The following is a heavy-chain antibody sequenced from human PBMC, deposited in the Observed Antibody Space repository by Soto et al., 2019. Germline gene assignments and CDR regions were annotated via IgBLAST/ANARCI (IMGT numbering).Heavy chain of an antibody. CDR1: GFTFSSYG. CDR3: AKDQMATINDYYYYYGMDV. Sequence: GSLRLSCAASGFTFSSYGMHWVRQAPGKGLEWVAVISYDGSNKYYADSVKGRFTISRDNSKNTLYLQMNSLRAEDTAVYYCAKDQMATINDYYYYYGMDVWGQGTTVTVSS. V-gene: IGHV3-30*18. CDR2: ISYDGSNK. D-gene: IGHD5-12*01. J-gene: IGHJ6*02.